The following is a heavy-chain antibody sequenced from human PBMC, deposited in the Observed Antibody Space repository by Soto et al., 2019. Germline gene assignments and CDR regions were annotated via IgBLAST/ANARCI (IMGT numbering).Heavy chain of an antibody. CDR1: GFTFSDYY. D-gene: IGHD6-19*01. V-gene: IGHV3-11*01. CDR2: ISSSGSTI. CDR3: AREPRSGWYPSYFDY. J-gene: IGHJ4*02. Sequence: PGGSLRLSCAASGFTFSDYYMSWIRQAPGKGLEWVSYISSSGSTIYYADSVKGRFTISRDNAKNSLYLQMNSLRAEDTAVYYCAREPRSGWYPSYFDYWGQGTLVTVSS.